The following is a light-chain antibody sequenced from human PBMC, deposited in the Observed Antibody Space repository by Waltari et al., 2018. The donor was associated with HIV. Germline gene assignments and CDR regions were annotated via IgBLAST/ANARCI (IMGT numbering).Light chain of an antibody. J-gene: IGKJ2*01. Sequence: EIVLTQSPATLSLSPGERVTLSCRASQSVSTYLAWYQQKPGQAPRLLIYDASNRATGVPARGSGSGSGTDFTLTISSLEHEDFKIYYCQRGSSPYTFGQGTRLEIK. CDR3: QRGSSPYT. CDR2: DAS. V-gene: IGKV3-11*01. CDR1: QSVSTY.